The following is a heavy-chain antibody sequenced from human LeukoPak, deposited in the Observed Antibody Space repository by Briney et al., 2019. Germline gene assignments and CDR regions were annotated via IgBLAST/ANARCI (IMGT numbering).Heavy chain of an antibody. J-gene: IGHJ4*02. D-gene: IGHD6-13*01. CDR3: AQQLVEGYFDY. CDR1: GGSISSYY. Sequence: SETLSLTCTVSGGSISSYYWSWIRQPPGKGLEWIGYIYYSGSTNYNPSLKSRVTISVDRSKNQFSLKLSSVTAADTAVYYCAQQLVEGYFDYWGQGTLVTVSS. V-gene: IGHV4-59*12. CDR2: IYYSGST.